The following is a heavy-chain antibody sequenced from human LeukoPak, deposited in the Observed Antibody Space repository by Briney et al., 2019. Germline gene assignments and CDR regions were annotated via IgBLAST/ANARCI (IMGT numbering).Heavy chain of an antibody. CDR3: ARGGAGDFWSGSTDAFDI. V-gene: IGHV1-46*01. J-gene: IGHJ3*02. CDR2: INPSGGST. D-gene: IGHD3-3*01. Sequence: ASVKVSCKASGYTFTSYYMHWVRQAPGQGLEWMGIINPSGGSTSYAQKFQGRVTMTRDTSTSTVYMELSSLRSEDTAVYYCARGGAGDFWSGSTDAFDIWGQGTMVTVSS. CDR1: GYTFTSYY.